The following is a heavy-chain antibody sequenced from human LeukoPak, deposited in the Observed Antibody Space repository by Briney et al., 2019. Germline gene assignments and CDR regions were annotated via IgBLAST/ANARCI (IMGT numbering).Heavy chain of an antibody. D-gene: IGHD6-13*01. CDR1: GGSISNYY. V-gene: IGHV4-59*01. CDR3: ARGRVSSSTWYSTYYYYFYMDV. Sequence: PSETLSLTCAVSGGSISNYYWNWIRQPPGKGLEWIGYIYYSGTTNYNPSLKSRVSMSVDTSKNQFSLKLSSVTAADTAVYFCARGRVSSSTWYSTYYYYFYMDVWGKGTTVTVSS. CDR2: IYYSGTT. J-gene: IGHJ6*03.